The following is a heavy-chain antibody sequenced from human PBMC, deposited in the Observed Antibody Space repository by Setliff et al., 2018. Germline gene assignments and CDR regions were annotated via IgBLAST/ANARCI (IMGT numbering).Heavy chain of an antibody. CDR3: ARMTGFAYMDV. V-gene: IGHV4-61*02. CDR1: GGSVGNSHYY. CDR2: IYTTWGT. Sequence: KPSETLSLTCTVSGGSVGNSHYYWSWIRQPAGKGLEWIGRIYTTWGTNYNPSLKSRVTISLDTSKSQFFLKLNSVTAADTGVYYCARMTGFAYMDVWGKGTPVTVSS. J-gene: IGHJ6*03.